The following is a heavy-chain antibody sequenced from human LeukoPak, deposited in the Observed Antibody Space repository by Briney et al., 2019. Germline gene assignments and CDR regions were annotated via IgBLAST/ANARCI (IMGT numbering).Heavy chain of an antibody. CDR3: AYYSGAFNWFDP. J-gene: IGHJ5*02. D-gene: IGHD3-22*01. V-gene: IGHV3-30*02. CDR2: IRYDGSNK. Sequence: GGSLRLSCAASGFTFSSYGMHWVRQAPGKGLEWVAFIRYDGSNKYYADSVKGRFTISRDNSKNTLYLQTNSLRAEDTAVYYCAYYSGAFNWFDPWGQGTLVTVSS. CDR1: GFTFSSYG.